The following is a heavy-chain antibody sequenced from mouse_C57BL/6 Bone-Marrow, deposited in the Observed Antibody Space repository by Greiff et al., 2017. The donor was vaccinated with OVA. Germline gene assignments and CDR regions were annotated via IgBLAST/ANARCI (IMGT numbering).Heavy chain of an antibody. J-gene: IGHJ3*01. CDR3: ASAVFAY. CDR1: GYTFTSYW. Sequence: QVQQQPGAELVKPGASVKLSCKASGYTFTSYWMQWVKQRPGQGLEWIGEIDPSDSYTNYNQKFKGKATLTVDTSSSTAYMQLSSLTSEDSAVYYCASAVFAYWGQGTLVTVSA. CDR2: IDPSDSYT. V-gene: IGHV1-50*01.